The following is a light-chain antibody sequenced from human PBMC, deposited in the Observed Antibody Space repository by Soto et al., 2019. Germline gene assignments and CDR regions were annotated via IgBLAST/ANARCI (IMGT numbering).Light chain of an antibody. CDR3: QHYNSFPFT. Sequence: ESVLTQSPGTLSLYPGERATLSCRASQSVSSSYVAWYQQKPGQAPSLLIYGTSSRATGIPDRFSGSGSGPDFTLTISSLQSEDFAIYYCQHYNSFPFTFGQGTKVDIK. J-gene: IGKJ1*01. V-gene: IGKV3-20*01. CDR1: QSVSSSY. CDR2: GTS.